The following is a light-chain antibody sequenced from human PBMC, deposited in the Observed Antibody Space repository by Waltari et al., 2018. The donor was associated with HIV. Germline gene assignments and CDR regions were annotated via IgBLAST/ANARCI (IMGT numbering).Light chain of an antibody. Sequence: QSVLTQPPSVSAAPGQKVTIPCPGSSSNLGNDYVSWYQHVPGAAPKLLIYDNNKRPSGIPDRFSGSKSGTSATLGITGLQTGDEADYYCGTWDHRLSAGVFGGGTKLTVL. V-gene: IGLV1-51*01. CDR2: DNN. CDR3: GTWDHRLSAGV. CDR1: SSNLGNDY. J-gene: IGLJ3*02.